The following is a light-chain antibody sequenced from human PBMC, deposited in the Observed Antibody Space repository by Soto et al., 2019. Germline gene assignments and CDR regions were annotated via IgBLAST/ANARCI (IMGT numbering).Light chain of an antibody. CDR1: QSISSY. J-gene: IGKJ2*01. CDR3: QQSYSTPLYT. CDR2: AAS. V-gene: IGKV1-39*01. Sequence: DIQMTQSPSSLSASVGDRVTITCRASQSISSYLNWYQQKPGKTPKLLIYAASSLQSGVPSRVGGSGSGTDFTLTISSLQPEDFATYYCQQSYSTPLYTFGQGTKLEIK.